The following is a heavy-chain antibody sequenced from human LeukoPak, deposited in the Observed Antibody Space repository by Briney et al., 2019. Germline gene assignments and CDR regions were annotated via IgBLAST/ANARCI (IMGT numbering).Heavy chain of an antibody. J-gene: IGHJ4*02. CDR1: GFTFSSYW. D-gene: IGHD3-3*01. V-gene: IGHV1-18*04. Sequence: GGSLRLSCAASGFTFSSYWMHWVRQAPGQGLEWMGWISAYNGNTNYAQKLQGRVTMTTDTSTSTAYMELRSLRSDDTAVYYCARGPTYYDFWSGHGRVGFDYWGQGTLVTVSS. CDR3: ARGPTYYDFWSGHGRVGFDY. CDR2: ISAYNGNT.